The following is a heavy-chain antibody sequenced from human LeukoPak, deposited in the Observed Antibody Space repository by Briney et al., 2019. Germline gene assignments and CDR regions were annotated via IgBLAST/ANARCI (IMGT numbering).Heavy chain of an antibody. CDR2: IWYDGSNK. V-gene: IGHV3-33*06. J-gene: IGHJ6*03. D-gene: IGHD2-15*01. CDR1: GFTFSSYG. CDR3: AKALGDRYCSGGSCYSSYYYYYYYMDV. Sequence: AGGSLRLSXAASGFTFSSYGMHWVRQAPGKGLEWVAVIWYDGSNKYYADSVKGRFTISRDNSKNTLYLQMNSLRAEDTAVYYCAKALGDRYCSGGSCYSSYYYYYYYMDVWGKGTTVTVSS.